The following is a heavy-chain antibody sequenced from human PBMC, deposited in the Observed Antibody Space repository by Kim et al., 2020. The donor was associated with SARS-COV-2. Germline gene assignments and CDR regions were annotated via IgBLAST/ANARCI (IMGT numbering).Heavy chain of an antibody. CDR3: ASGSYYDSSGYQIDY. CDR2: IYTSGST. V-gene: IGHV4-4*07. CDR1: GGSISSYY. Sequence: SETLSLTCTVSGGSISSYYWSWIRQPAGKGLEWIGRIYTSGSTNYNPSLKSRVTMSVDTSKNQFSLKLSPVTAADTAVYYCASGSYYDSSGYQIDYWGQGTRVTVSS. J-gene: IGHJ4*02. D-gene: IGHD3-22*01.